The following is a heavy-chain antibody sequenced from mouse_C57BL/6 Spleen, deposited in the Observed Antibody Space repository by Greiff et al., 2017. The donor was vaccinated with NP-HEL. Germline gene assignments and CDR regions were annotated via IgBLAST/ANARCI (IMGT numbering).Heavy chain of an antibody. J-gene: IGHJ1*03. Sequence: EVQLQQSGPELVKPGASVKISCKASGYTFTDYYMNWVKQSHGKSLEWIGDINPNNGGTSYNQKFKGKATLTVDKSSSTAYMELRSLTSEDSAVYYCARHWDGGDWYFDVWGTGTTVTVSS. CDR2: INPNNGGT. CDR3: ARHWDGGDWYFDV. D-gene: IGHD4-1*01. CDR1: GYTFTDYY. V-gene: IGHV1-26*01.